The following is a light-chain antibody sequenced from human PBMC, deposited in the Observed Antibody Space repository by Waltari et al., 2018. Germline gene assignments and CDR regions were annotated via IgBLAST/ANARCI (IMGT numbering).Light chain of an antibody. Sequence: EIVLTQSPGTLSLSPGERATLACRASQSVGRSLACYQQKPGQAPRLLIYGASRRATGIPDRFSGSGAGIDVSLTSSRLEPEDVAVYYCQNYVRLPATFGQGTKVEI. CDR2: GAS. V-gene: IGKV3-20*01. CDR3: QNYVRLPAT. J-gene: IGKJ1*01. CDR1: QSVGRS.